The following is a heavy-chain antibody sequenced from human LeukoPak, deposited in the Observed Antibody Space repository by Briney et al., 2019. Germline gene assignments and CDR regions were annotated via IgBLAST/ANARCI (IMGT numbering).Heavy chain of an antibody. CDR1: GGTFSSYA. Sequence: SVKVSCKASGGTFSSYAISWVRQAPGQRLEWMGGIIPIFGTANYAQKFQGRDTIPTDESPSTAYMELSSLRSEDTAVYYCARGVRADFWSGYYTGPRFDYWGQGTLVTVSS. CDR3: ARGVRADFWSGYYTGPRFDY. CDR2: IIPIFGTA. D-gene: IGHD3-3*01. V-gene: IGHV1-69*05. J-gene: IGHJ4*02.